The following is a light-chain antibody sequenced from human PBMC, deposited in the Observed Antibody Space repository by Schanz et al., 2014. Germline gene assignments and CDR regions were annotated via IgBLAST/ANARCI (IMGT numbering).Light chain of an antibody. CDR3: SSYRRTATVAV. Sequence: QSALTQPPSASGSPGQSVTISCNGSSSDIGGYDYVSWYRQYPGKAPKLMIYDVFNRPSGVSNRFSGSKSGNTASLTISGLQAEDEADYYCSSYRRTATVAVFGTGTKLTVL. CDR2: DVF. V-gene: IGLV2-14*01. J-gene: IGLJ1*01. CDR1: SSDIGGYDY.